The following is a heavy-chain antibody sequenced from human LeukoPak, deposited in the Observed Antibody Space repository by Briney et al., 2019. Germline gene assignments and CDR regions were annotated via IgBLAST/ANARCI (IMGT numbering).Heavy chain of an antibody. D-gene: IGHD2-15*01. J-gene: IGHJ4*02. V-gene: IGHV5-51*01. CDR3: ARHKSKEEGSYYFDY. CDR2: INPSDSDT. Sequence: GESLKISCQGSGYRLTNDWIGWVRQMPGKGLEWMGIINPSDSDTRYSPSLQGQVTFSVDKSINTAYLQWSSLKASDTAMYYCARHKSKEEGSYYFDYWGQGTLVTVSS. CDR1: GYRLTNDW.